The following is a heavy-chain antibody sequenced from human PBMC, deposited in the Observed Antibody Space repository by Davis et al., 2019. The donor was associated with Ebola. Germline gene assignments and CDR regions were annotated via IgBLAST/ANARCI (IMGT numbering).Heavy chain of an antibody. Sequence: ASLKISCAASGFIFSGFWMICVRQAPGKGLEWVANIKQDGSEKYYVDSVKGRFTISRDNAKNSLYLQMNSLGAEDTAVYYCARRSSQALDWGQGTLVTVSS. CDR2: IKQDGSEK. CDR3: ARRSSQALD. J-gene: IGHJ4*02. V-gene: IGHV3-7*01. D-gene: IGHD6-6*01. CDR1: GFIFSGFW.